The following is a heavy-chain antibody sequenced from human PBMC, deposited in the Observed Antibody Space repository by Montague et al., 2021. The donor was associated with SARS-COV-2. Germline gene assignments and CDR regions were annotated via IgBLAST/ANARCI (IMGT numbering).Heavy chain of an antibody. Sequence: SETLSLTCAVNSSSFLPYYWSWIRQPPGGGLEWIGEVNPSGNAFYNSSLNSRVTVSVDTSKNQFSLKVNSVTAADTAMYYCARGVVAAPPVVDYWGRGTLVTVSS. V-gene: IGHV4-34*01. CDR3: ARGVVAAPPVVDY. J-gene: IGHJ4*02. CDR1: SSSFLPYY. CDR2: VNPSGNA. D-gene: IGHD2-15*01.